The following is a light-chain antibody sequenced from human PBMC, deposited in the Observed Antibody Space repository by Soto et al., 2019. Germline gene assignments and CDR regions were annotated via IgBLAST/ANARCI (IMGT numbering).Light chain of an antibody. Sequence: QSVLIQPPSVSGPAGQSVTISCSGSSSNIGGNSVNWFQQLPGTAPKLLIYSNDQRPSGVPARFSASKSGTSASLAISGLHSEDESEYYCATWDDSLNGYVFGPGTQLTVL. V-gene: IGLV1-44*01. J-gene: IGLJ7*01. CDR2: SND. CDR1: SSNIGGNS. CDR3: ATWDDSLNGYV.